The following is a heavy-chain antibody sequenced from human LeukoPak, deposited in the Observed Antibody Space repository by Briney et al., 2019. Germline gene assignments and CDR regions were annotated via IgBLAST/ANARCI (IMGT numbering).Heavy chain of an antibody. D-gene: IGHD1-26*01. CDR3: ARGERIGLLTTYYFDY. CDR2: IYYSGST. CDR1: GGSISSGDYY. J-gene: IGHJ4*02. V-gene: IGHV4-30-4*01. Sequence: PSETLSLTCTVSGGSISSGDYYWSWIRQPPGKGLEWIGYIYYSGSTYYNPSLKSRVTISVDTSKNQFSLKLSSVTAADTAVYYCARGERIGLLTTYYFDYWGQGTLVTVSS.